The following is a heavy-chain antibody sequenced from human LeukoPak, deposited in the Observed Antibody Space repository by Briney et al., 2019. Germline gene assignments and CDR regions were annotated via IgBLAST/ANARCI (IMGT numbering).Heavy chain of an antibody. CDR2: INWNGGST. D-gene: IGHD3-3*01. CDR3: ARASGPKYYYYYMDV. J-gene: IGHJ6*03. CDR1: GFTFSSYW. Sequence: GGSLRLSCAASGFTFSSYWMHWVRQAPGKGLEWVSGINWNGGSTGYADSVKGRFTISRDNAKNSLYLQMNSLRAEDTALYYCARASGPKYYYYYMDVWGKGTTVTVSS. V-gene: IGHV3-20*04.